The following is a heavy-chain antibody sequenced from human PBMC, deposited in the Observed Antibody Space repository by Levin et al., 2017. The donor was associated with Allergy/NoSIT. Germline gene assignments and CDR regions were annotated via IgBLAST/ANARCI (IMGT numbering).Heavy chain of an antibody. V-gene: IGHV3-49*03. CDR1: GFTFGDYA. CDR3: CRHPRDNYGLPLDY. Sequence: RAGGSLRLSCTTSGFTFGDYAMIWFRQAPGKGLEWVGHITSKRYGGRAEYAASVRGRFTISRDDSRSIAYLQMNSLRTEDTAVYYCCRHPRDNYGLPLDYWGQGTLVTVSP. D-gene: IGHD5-18*01. J-gene: IGHJ4*02. CDR2: ITSKRYGGRA.